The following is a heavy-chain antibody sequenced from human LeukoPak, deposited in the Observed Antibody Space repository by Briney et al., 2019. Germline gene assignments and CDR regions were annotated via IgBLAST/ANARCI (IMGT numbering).Heavy chain of an antibody. Sequence: GGSLRLSCAASGFSLRTFTLHWVRQAPGKGLKWVSSIGSTTTDMSYTGSVKGRFSISRDNAKNSLSLQMNSLRVEDTAVYYCTRDRLFDCWGQGTLVTVSS. J-gene: IGHJ4*02. CDR2: IGSTTTDM. V-gene: IGHV3-21*01. D-gene: IGHD6-6*01. CDR3: TRDRLFDC. CDR1: GFSLRTFT.